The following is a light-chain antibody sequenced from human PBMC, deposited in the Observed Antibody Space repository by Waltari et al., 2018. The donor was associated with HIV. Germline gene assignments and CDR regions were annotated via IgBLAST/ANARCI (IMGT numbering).Light chain of an antibody. CDR3: QSYDGSLSGSI. CDR2: VNR. J-gene: IGLJ2*01. Sequence: QSVLTQPPSVSGAPGQRVTISCTGSSSHIGHGYDVPRYRQLTRTATNLLIYVNRNRPSVVPDRFSGSKSGTSASLAITGLQAEDEADYYCQSYDGSLSGSIFGGGTKLTVL. V-gene: IGLV1-40*01. CDR1: SSHIGHGYD.